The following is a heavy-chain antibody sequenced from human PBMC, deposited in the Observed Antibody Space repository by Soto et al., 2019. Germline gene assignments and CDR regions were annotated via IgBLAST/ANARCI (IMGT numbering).Heavy chain of an antibody. J-gene: IGHJ4*02. CDR1: GFSFSSFG. CDR3: AKDTYYYGRSGYYIFDS. D-gene: IGHD3-22*01. Sequence: GGSLRLSCAASGFSFSSFGIHWVRQAPGKGLEWVAIISYDGSKKYYADSVKGRFTISRDNSKNTLDLQMNSLRAEDTALYYCAKDTYYYGRSGYYIFDSWGQGTLVTVSS. CDR2: ISYDGSKK. V-gene: IGHV3-30*18.